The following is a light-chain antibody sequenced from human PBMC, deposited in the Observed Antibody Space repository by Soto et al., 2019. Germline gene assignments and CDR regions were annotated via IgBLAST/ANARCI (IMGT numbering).Light chain of an antibody. CDR2: KAS. V-gene: IGKV1-5*03. Sequence: DIQMPPSPSTLSGSVGARVTITCRSRQTISSWLAWCQQKPGKAPKLLIYKASTLKSGVQSRFSGSGSGTDFTLTIRRLETEEFAVFYCQQYGTSEIIFGQGTRLEIK. J-gene: IGKJ5*01. CDR1: QTISSW. CDR3: QQYGTSEII.